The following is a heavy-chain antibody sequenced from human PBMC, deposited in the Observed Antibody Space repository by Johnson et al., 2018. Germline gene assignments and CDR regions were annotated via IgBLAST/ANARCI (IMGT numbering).Heavy chain of an antibody. Sequence: VQLVESGGGLVQPGRSLRLSCTASGFTFGDYAMSWFRQAPGKGLEWVGFIRSKAYGGTTEYAASVKGRFTISRDDSKSIAYLQMNSLKTEDTAVYYCTTLKVNRAFDIWGQGTMVTVSS. CDR1: GFTFGDYA. D-gene: IGHD2/OR15-2a*01. J-gene: IGHJ3*02. CDR3: TTLKVNRAFDI. CDR2: IRSKAYGGTT. V-gene: IGHV3-49*03.